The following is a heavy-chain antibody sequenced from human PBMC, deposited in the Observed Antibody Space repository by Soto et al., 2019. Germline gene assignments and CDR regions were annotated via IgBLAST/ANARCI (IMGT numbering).Heavy chain of an antibody. D-gene: IGHD2-8*01. CDR1: GVSISSYY. CDR2: IYYSGST. Sequence: PSETLSLTCTVSGVSISSYYWSWIRQPPGKGLEWIGYIYYSGSTNYNPSLKSRVTISVDTSKNQFSLKLSSVTAADTAVYYCARAPVLMVQPFDPWGQGTLVTVSS. J-gene: IGHJ5*02. V-gene: IGHV4-59*01. CDR3: ARAPVLMVQPFDP.